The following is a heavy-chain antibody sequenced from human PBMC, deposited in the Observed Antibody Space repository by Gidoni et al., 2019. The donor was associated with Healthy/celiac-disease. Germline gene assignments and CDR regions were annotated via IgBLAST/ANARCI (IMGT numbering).Heavy chain of an antibody. CDR3: ARGCSGGSCYGGWFDP. Sequence: EVQLVESGGGLVKPGGSLRLSCAAPGFTFRSYSMNWVRQAPGKGLEWVSSISSSSSYIYYADSVKGRFTISRDNAKNSLYLQMNSLRAEDTAVYYCARGCSGGSCYGGWFDPWGQGTLVTVSS. CDR1: GFTFRSYS. D-gene: IGHD2-15*01. J-gene: IGHJ5*02. V-gene: IGHV3-21*01. CDR2: ISSSSSYI.